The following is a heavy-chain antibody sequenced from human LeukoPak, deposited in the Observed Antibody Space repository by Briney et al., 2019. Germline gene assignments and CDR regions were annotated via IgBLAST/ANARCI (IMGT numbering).Heavy chain of an antibody. Sequence: SETLSLTCTVSGGSISSYYWSWIRQPPGKGLEWIGSIYYSGSTYYNPSLKSRVTISVDTSKNQFSLKLSSVTAADTAVYYCARHMVRAYYDFWSGYQQFDYWGQGTLVTVSS. J-gene: IGHJ4*02. D-gene: IGHD3-3*01. CDR2: IYYSGST. V-gene: IGHV4-59*05. CDR3: ARHMVRAYYDFWSGYQQFDY. CDR1: GGSISSYY.